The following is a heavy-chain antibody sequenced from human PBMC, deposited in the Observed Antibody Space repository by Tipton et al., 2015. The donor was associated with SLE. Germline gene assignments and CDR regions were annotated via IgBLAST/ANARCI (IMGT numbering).Heavy chain of an antibody. D-gene: IGHD5-18*01. CDR3: ARVYSYGSLYYFDN. CDR1: GGSFSGYY. V-gene: IGHV4-34*01. Sequence: TLSLTCAVYGGSFSGYYWSWIRQPPGKGLEWIGEINHSGSTNYNPSLKSRVTISVDTSKNQFSLKLSSVTAADTAVYYCARVYSYGSLYYFDNWGQGTLVTVSS. J-gene: IGHJ4*02. CDR2: INHSGST.